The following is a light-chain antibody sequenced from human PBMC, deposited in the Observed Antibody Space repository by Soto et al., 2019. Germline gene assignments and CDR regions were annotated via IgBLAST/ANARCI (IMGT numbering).Light chain of an antibody. J-gene: IGKJ2*01. CDR1: QSVSSNY. V-gene: IGKV3-20*01. CDR2: GAS. Sequence: EIVLTQSPGTLSLSPGERATLSCRASQSVSSNYLAWYQQKPGQAPRLLIYGASSRATGISDRFSGSGSGTDFPLTISGVEPEDFAVYYCQHYGSSPPKYTFGQGTKLEIK. CDR3: QHYGSSPPKYT.